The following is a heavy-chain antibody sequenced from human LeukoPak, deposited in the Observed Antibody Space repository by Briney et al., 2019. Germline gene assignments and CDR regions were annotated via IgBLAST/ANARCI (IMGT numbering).Heavy chain of an antibody. CDR3: ARDRGYGYGFFDY. V-gene: IGHV3-53*01. CDR1: GFTVRSIY. Sequence: GGSLRLSCAASGFTVRSIYMTWVRQAPGKGLEWVSSFYSGGSSYYADSVKGRFIISRGSSTDTLYLQMNSLRVEDTAVYFCARDRGYGYGFFDYWGQGTLVTVSS. J-gene: IGHJ4*02. CDR2: FYSGGSS. D-gene: IGHD5-18*01.